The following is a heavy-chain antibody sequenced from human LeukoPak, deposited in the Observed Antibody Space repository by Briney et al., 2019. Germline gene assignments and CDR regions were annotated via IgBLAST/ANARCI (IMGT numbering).Heavy chain of an antibody. J-gene: IGHJ4*02. Sequence: SQTLSLTCTVSGGSISSGSFYWSWIRQHPGKGLEWIGYIYYSGSTYYNPSLKSRVTISVDTSKNQFSLRLSSVTAADTAVYYCARGFIVGATRFDYWGQGTLVTVSS. CDR2: IYYSGST. CDR3: ARGFIVGATRFDY. V-gene: IGHV4-31*03. CDR1: GGSISSGSFY. D-gene: IGHD1-26*01.